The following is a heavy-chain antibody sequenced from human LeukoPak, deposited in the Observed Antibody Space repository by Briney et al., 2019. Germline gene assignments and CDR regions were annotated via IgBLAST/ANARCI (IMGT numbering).Heavy chain of an antibody. V-gene: IGHV1-69*01. D-gene: IGHD3-22*01. CDR1: GGIFRSYA. J-gene: IGHJ3*02. CDR3: ARERTPYYYDSSGYYGAFDI. Sequence: SVKVSCKASGGIFRSYAISGVRQAPGQGLEGMGGIIPIFGTANYAQKFQGRVTITAHESTSTAYMELSSLRSEYTAVYYCARERTPYYYDSSGYYGAFDICGQGKMGTVSS. CDR2: IIPIFGTA.